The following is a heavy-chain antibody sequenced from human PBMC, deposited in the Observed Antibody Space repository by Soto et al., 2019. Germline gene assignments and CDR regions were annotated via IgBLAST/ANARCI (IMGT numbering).Heavy chain of an antibody. Sequence: EVQLVESGGGLVQPGGSLRLSCAAYGFTVSSNYVSWVRQAPGKGLEWVSVIYTDGSTYYANSVKDRFTISRDNSKNTVYLQVNSLRADDTAVYYCLGHDYGGHWGQGTLVTVSS. CDR1: GFTVSSNY. CDR2: IYTDGST. V-gene: IGHV3-66*01. D-gene: IGHD4-17*01. J-gene: IGHJ4*02. CDR3: LGHDYGGH.